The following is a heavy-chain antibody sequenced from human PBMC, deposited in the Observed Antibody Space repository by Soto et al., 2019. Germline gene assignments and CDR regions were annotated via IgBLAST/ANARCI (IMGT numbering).Heavy chain of an antibody. D-gene: IGHD3-22*01. CDR3: AKDTYYYDSSGYYTYDH. CDR1: GFTFSSYG. CDR2: VSYDGSNK. V-gene: IGHV3-30*18. Sequence: QVQLVESGGGVVQPGRSLRLSCAASGFTFSSYGVHWVRQAPGKGLEWVASVSYDGSNKHYADSVKGRFTISRDNSRNTLDLQMNSLRAEDTAVYYCAKDTYYYDSSGYYTYDHWGQGTQVTVSS. J-gene: IGHJ4*02.